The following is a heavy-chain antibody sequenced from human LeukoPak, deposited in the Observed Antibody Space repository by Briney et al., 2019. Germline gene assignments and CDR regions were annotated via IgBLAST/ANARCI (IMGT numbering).Heavy chain of an antibody. CDR2: IYWDDDK. CDR3: AHTSYYYGSGSYFDY. CDR1: GFSLSTSGVG. D-gene: IGHD3-10*01. V-gene: IGHV2-5*02. Sequence: KESGPTLVNPTQTLMLTCTFSGFSLSTSGVGVGWIRQSPGKGLEWLALIYWDDDKRYSPSLKSRLTITKDTSKNQVVLTMTNMDPVDTATYYCAHTSYYYGSGSYFDYWGQGTLVTVSS. J-gene: IGHJ4*02.